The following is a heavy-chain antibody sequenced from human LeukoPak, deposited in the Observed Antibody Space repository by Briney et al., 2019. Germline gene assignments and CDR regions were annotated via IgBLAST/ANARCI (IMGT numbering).Heavy chain of an antibody. J-gene: IGHJ4*02. D-gene: IGHD1-14*01. CDR1: GFTFSGYW. CDR3: VKHETGPEY. CDR2: IKQDRGEK. V-gene: IGHV3-7*01. Sequence: GGSLRLSCAASGFTFSGYWMSWVRQAPGKGLEWVANIKQDRGEKHHGASVKGRFTISRDNAKNSLYLQMNSLRVEDTAVYYCVKHETGPEYWGQGTLVAVSS.